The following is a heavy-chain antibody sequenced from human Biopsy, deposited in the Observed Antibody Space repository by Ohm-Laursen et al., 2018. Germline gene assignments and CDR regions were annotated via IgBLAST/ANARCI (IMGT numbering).Heavy chain of an antibody. Sequence: GTLSLTCAASGFIFSRYWMNWVRQTPEKGLEWVANMNQDGSEEHYVDSVKGRFTISRDNAKNSLFLHMNSLRAEDTAVYYCARESALKWYQSLSYFNGMDVWGQGTTVTVSS. CDR3: ARESALKWYQSLSYFNGMDV. D-gene: IGHD2-2*01. J-gene: IGHJ6*02. CDR2: MNQDGSEE. CDR1: GFIFSRYW. V-gene: IGHV3-7*01.